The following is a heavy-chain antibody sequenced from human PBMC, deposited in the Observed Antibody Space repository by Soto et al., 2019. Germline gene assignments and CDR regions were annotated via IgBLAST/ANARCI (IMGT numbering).Heavy chain of an antibody. V-gene: IGHV1-46*01. D-gene: IGHD3-10*01. J-gene: IGHJ4*02. CDR2: INPSGGST. CDR3: AREALDTMVRGVIIWAPFDY. CDR1: GYTFTSYY. Sequence: QVQLVQSGAEVKKPGASVKVSCKASGYTFTSYYMHWVRQAPGQGLEWMGIINPSGGSTSYAQKFQGRVTMTRDTSTSTVYMELSSLRSEDTAVYYCAREALDTMVRGVIIWAPFDYWGQGTLVTVSS.